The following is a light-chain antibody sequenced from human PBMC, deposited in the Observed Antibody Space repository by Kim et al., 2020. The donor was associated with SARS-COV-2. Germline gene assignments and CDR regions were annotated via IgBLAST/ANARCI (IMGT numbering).Light chain of an antibody. Sequence: QPVLTQPPSVSGAPGQRVTVSCTGTHSNIGAGYDVHWYQQFPGMVPKLLIYGDINRPSGVPDRFSGSKSGSSASLVITGLQPEDEADYYCQSYDSSLSGYVFGSGTKVTVL. CDR2: GDI. CDR3: QSYDSSLSGYV. V-gene: IGLV1-40*01. J-gene: IGLJ1*01. CDR1: HSNIGAGYD.